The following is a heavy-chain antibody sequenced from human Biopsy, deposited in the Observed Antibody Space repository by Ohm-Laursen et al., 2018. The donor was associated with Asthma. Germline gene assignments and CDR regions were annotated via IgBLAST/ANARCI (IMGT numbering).Heavy chain of an antibody. V-gene: IGHV4-34*01. Sequence: SETLSLTCTVYGGYLTGHYWNWIRQPPGKSLEWIGFISPSGNTYYSPSLKSRLTISVDRSENQFSLRLSSVTAADTAMYYCARDYGDYVWRAFDIWGQGTMVTVSS. CDR1: GGYLTGHY. J-gene: IGHJ3*02. CDR2: ISPSGNT. CDR3: ARDYGDYVWRAFDI. D-gene: IGHD4-17*01.